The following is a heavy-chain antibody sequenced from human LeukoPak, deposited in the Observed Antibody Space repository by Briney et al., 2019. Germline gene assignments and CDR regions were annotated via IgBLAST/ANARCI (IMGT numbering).Heavy chain of an antibody. V-gene: IGHV3-7*01. CDR2: IKQDGSEK. J-gene: IGHJ2*01. CDR1: GFTISSYW. Sequence: GGSLRLSCAASGFTISSYWMSWVRQAPGKGLEWVANIKQDGSEKYYVDSVKGRFTISRDNAKNSLYLQMNSLRAEDTAVYYCARACPQDGYQKGRYFDLWGRGTLVTVSS. D-gene: IGHD5-12*01. CDR3: ARACPQDGYQKGRYFDL.